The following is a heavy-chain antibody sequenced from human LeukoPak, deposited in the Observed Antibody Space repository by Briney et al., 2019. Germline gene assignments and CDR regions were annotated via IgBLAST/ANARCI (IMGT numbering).Heavy chain of an antibody. CDR3: AETHGVP. V-gene: IGHV1-8*01. CDR1: GYTFTSYD. CDR2: MNPNSGNT. D-gene: IGHD2-8*01. Sequence: ASVNVSCKASGYTFTSYDINWVRQATGQGLEWMGWMNPNSGNTGYAQKFQGRVTITADESTSTTYMELSSLRSEDTAVYYCAETHGVPWGQGTLVTVSS. J-gene: IGHJ4*02.